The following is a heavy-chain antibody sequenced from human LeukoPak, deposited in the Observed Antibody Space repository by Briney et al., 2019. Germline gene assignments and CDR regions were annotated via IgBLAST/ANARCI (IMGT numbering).Heavy chain of an antibody. CDR3: AKDPIFSGSYGVFDY. CDR1: GFTFSSCA. Sequence: TGGSLRLSCAASGFTFSSCAMSWVRQAPGKGLEWVSTIIDSGNSIYYADSAEGRFTISRDNSKNTLYLQMNSLRAGDTAVYYCAKDPIFSGSYGVFDYWGQGTLVTVPS. V-gene: IGHV3-23*01. D-gene: IGHD1-26*01. J-gene: IGHJ4*02. CDR2: IIDSGNSI.